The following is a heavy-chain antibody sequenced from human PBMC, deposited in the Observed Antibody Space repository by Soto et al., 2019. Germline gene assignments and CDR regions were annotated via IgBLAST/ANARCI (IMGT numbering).Heavy chain of an antibody. CDR2: ISGSGGST. CDR1: GFTFSSYA. D-gene: IGHD4-17*01. J-gene: IGHJ4*02. V-gene: IGHV3-23*01. CDR3: AKELHTVLYGDSSSQYFDY. Sequence: GGSLRLSCAASGFTFSSYAMSWVRQAPGKGLEWVSAISGSGGSTYYADSVKGRFTISRDNSKNTLYLQMNSLRAEDTAVYYCAKELHTVLYGDSSSQYFDYWGQGTLVTVSS.